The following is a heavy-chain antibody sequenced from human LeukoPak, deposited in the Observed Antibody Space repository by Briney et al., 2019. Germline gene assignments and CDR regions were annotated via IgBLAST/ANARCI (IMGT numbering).Heavy chain of an antibody. CDR3: AKDRGRYYDSSGYYWGYYFDS. J-gene: IGHJ4*02. CDR1: GFTFSNYA. CDR2: ITGSGGST. Sequence: PGGSLRLSCAASGFTFSNYAVNWVRQAPGKGLEWVSTITGSGGSTSYADSVKGRFTISRDNSMDTLYLQMSSLRAEDTAVYYCAKDRGRYYDSSGYYWGYYFDSWGQGILVTVST. D-gene: IGHD3-22*01. V-gene: IGHV3-23*01.